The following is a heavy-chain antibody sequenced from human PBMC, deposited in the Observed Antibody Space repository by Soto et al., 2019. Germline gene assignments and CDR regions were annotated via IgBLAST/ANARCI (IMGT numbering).Heavy chain of an antibody. CDR2: IYNSGST. D-gene: IGHD2-15*01. CDR3: ARDRAFCSGRSCDSPPDYYYYMDV. CDR1: GVSISSSY. J-gene: IGHJ6*03. Sequence: QVQLQESGPGLVKPSETLSLTCTVSGVSISSSYWSWIRQPPGKVLEWIGYIYNSGSTNYNPSLKSRVIISVDTSKNQVSLGLSSVTAADTAVYYCARDRAFCSGRSCDSPPDYYYYMDVWGKGTTVTVS. V-gene: IGHV4-59*01.